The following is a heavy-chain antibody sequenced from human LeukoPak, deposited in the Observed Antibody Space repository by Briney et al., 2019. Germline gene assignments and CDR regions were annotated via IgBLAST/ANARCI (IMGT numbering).Heavy chain of an antibody. CDR3: ARVPYCSSTSCHWGYYYGMDV. Sequence: GGSLRLSCAASGFTFSDYYMSWIRQAPGKGLEGVSYISSSGSTIYYADSVKGRFTISRDNAKNSLYLQMNSLRAEDTAVYYCARVPYCSSTSCHWGYYYGMDVWGQGTTVTVSS. CDR2: ISSSGSTI. CDR1: GFTFSDYY. J-gene: IGHJ6*02. V-gene: IGHV3-11*01. D-gene: IGHD2-2*01.